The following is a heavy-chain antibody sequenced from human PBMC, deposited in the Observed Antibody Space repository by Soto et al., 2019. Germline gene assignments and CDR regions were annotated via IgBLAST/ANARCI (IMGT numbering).Heavy chain of an antibody. CDR3: AKSHEFGVVILYYFDY. Sequence: GGSLRLSCAASGFTFSSYAMSWVRQAPGKGLEWVSAISGSGGSTYYADSVKGRFTISRDNSKNTLYLQMNSLRAEDAAVYYCAKSHEFGVVILYYFDYWGQGTLVTVSS. CDR1: GFTFSSYA. V-gene: IGHV3-23*01. D-gene: IGHD3-3*01. CDR2: ISGSGGST. J-gene: IGHJ4*02.